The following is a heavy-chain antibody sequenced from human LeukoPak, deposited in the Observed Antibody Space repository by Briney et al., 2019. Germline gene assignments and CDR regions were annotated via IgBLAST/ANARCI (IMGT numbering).Heavy chain of an antibody. V-gene: IGHV3-7*01. CDR3: ARDLSGVTGYTYGRGIDY. CDR1: GFTFSSYW. D-gene: IGHD5-18*01. J-gene: IGHJ4*02. Sequence: GGSLRLSCAASGFTFSSYWMSWVRQAPGKGLEWVANIKQDGSEKYYVDSVKGRFTISRDNAKTSLYLQMNSLRAEDTAVYYCARDLSGVTGYTYGRGIDYWGQGTLVTVSS. CDR2: IKQDGSEK.